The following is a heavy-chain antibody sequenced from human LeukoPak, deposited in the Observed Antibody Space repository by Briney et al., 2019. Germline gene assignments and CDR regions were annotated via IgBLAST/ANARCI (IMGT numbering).Heavy chain of an antibody. CDR2: ISTSGST. V-gene: IGHV4-4*07. CDR1: GGSISSYY. D-gene: IGHD2-2*01. CDR3: ARSPTKRVPEDY. Sequence: PSETLSLTCTVSGGSISSYYWSWIRQPAGKGLESIGHISTSGSTNYNPSLKRRVTMSVDTSKNQFSLKLSSVTAADTAVYYCARSPTKRVPEDYWGQGTLVTVSS. J-gene: IGHJ4*02.